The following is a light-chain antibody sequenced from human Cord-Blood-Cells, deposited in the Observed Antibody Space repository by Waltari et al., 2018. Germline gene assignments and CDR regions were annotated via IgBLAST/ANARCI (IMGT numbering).Light chain of an antibody. CDR2: SYN. CDR3: AAWDDSLNGWV. Sequence: QSVLTQPPPPSGNAGQTVTTPYSGSRPNIGSNTVNWYQQLPGTAPKLLIYSYNQRPSGVPDRFSGSKSGTSASLAISGLQSEDEADYYCAAWDDSLNGWVFGGGTKLTVL. J-gene: IGLJ3*02. V-gene: IGLV1-44*01. CDR1: RPNIGSNT.